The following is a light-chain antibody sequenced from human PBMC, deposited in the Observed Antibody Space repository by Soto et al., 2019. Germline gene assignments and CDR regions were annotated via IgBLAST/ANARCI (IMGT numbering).Light chain of an antibody. CDR2: DAS. CDR1: QSIGKH. J-gene: IGKJ1*01. Sequence: DIQMTQSPSFLSASVGDRVTITCRASQSIGKHLNWYQQKPGKAPKFLIYDASSLQSGVPSRFSGSGSGTEFTLTISSLQTDDFATYYCQQYNSYWTFGQGTKV. CDR3: QQYNSYWT. V-gene: IGKV1-5*01.